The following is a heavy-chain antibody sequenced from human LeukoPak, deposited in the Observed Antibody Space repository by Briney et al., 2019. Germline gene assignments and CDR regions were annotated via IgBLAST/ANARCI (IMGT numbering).Heavy chain of an antibody. CDR3: AKDGAPYCSGATRYSAADY. D-gene: IGHD2-15*01. CDR2: ISSSSSYV. V-gene: IGHV3-21*01. J-gene: IGHJ4*02. Sequence: PGGSLRLSCAASGFTFSSYSMNWVRQAPGKGLEWVSSISSSSSYVYYADSVKGRFTISRDNTKNSLYLQMNSLRAEDTAVYYCAKDGAPYCSGATRYSAADYWGQGTLVTVSS. CDR1: GFTFSSYS.